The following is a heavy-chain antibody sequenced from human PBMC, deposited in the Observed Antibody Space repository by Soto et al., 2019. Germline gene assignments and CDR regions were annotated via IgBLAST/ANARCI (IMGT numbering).Heavy chain of an antibody. CDR2: ITWNIGSV. CDR3: AKDNRGYDTDAVNF. Sequence: EVQLVESGGGLVQPGRSLRLSCVASGFTFDDYGLHWVRQTPEKGLEWVSSITWNIGSVFYADSVKGRFTISRDNAKNSLYLQMNGLRVDDTALDYCAKDNRGYDTDAVNFWGQGKMVTVSS. CDR1: GFTFDDYG. D-gene: IGHD5-12*01. J-gene: IGHJ3*01. V-gene: IGHV3-9*01.